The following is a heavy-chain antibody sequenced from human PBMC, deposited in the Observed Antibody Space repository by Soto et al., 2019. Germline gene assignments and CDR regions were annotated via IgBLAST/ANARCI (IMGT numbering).Heavy chain of an antibody. CDR3: ARDYYDFWSGYSDY. CDR2: ISGSGGST. D-gene: IGHD3-3*01. V-gene: IGHV3-23*01. J-gene: IGHJ4*02. Sequence: GGSLRLSCAASGFTFSTYAMSWVRQAPGKGLEWVSAISGSGGSTYYADPVKGRFTISRDNSKNTLYLQMNSLRAEDTAVYYCARDYYDFWSGYSDYWGQGTLVTVSS. CDR1: GFTFSTYA.